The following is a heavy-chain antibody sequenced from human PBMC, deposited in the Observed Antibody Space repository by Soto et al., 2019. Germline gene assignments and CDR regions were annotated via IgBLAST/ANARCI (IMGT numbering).Heavy chain of an antibody. V-gene: IGHV3-21*01. CDR3: ARGQYADYYYMDV. D-gene: IGHD2-2*01. Sequence: EVQLVESGGGLVKPGGSLRLSCVVSGFTFSSYSMNWVRQAPGKGLEWVSSISSSSSYIHNADSGKGRFTISRDNAKNSVYLHMTSLRAEDTAVYYCARGQYADYYYMDVWGKGTTVTVSS. CDR2: ISSSSSYI. J-gene: IGHJ6*03. CDR1: GFTFSSYS.